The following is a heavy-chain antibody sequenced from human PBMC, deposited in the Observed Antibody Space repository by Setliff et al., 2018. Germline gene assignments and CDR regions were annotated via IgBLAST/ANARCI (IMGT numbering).Heavy chain of an antibody. CDR2: INHSGIT. J-gene: IGHJ5*02. Sequence: PSETLSLTCTVSGGSISSYYWSWIRQPPGKGLEWIGEINHSGITNYNPSLKSRVTMSVDTSKNQFSLKLSSVTAADTAVYYCARLSHAYYYGSGSYFGFDPWGQGTLVTVSS. D-gene: IGHD3-10*01. V-gene: IGHV4-59*04. CDR1: GGSISSYY. CDR3: ARLSHAYYYGSGSYFGFDP.